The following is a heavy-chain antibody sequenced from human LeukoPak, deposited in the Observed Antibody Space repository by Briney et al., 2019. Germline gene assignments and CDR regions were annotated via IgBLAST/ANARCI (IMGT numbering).Heavy chain of an antibody. CDR2: ISSRGSTI. J-gene: IGHJ4*02. CDR1: GFTFSDYY. V-gene: IGHV3-11*01. D-gene: IGHD4-23*01. CDR3: AKGTRAYGGNSPTPDY. Sequence: KPGGSLRLSCAASGFTFSDYYMSWIRQAPGKGLEWVSYISSRGSTIYYADSVKGRFTISRDNSKSSLYLQMNSLRAEDTALYYCAKGTRAYGGNSPTPDYWGQGTLVTVSS.